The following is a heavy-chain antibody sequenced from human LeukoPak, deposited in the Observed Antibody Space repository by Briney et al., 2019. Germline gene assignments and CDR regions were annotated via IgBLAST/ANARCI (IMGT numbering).Heavy chain of an antibody. Sequence: GGSLRLSCEVSGFTFSDYTMTWVRQAPGKGLERVSYISTSSSTIYYADSVKGRFTISRDNTKNSLYLQMNSLRAEGTAVYYCARIPSGYTLGYGYYYYYMDVWGKGATVTVSS. CDR2: ISTSSSTI. CDR1: GFTFSDYT. D-gene: IGHD5-18*01. CDR3: ARIPSGYTLGYGYYYYYMDV. J-gene: IGHJ6*03. V-gene: IGHV3-48*04.